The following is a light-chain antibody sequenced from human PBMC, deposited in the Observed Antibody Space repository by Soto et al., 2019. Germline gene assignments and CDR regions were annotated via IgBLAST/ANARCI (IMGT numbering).Light chain of an antibody. CDR3: QQRSNWPLP. V-gene: IGKV3-15*01. CDR1: HSVGIN. CDR2: GAS. Sequence: VMTQSPTTLSVSPGERATLSCRASHSVGINLAWYQQKPGQARRLLIYGASTRATGVPDRFSGSGAGTDFTLPISSLEPDDFALSSCQQRSNWPLPSGGGTKV. J-gene: IGKJ4*01.